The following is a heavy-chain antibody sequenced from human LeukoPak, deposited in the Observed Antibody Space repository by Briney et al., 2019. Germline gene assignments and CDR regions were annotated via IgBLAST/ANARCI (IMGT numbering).Heavy chain of an antibody. J-gene: IGHJ4*02. CDR1: GYTFTGYY. V-gene: IGHV1-2*04. CDR3: ARDGAGYHGSGSYFDY. CDR2: INPNSGGT. D-gene: IGHD3-10*01. Sequence: ASVKVSCKASGYTFTGYYMHWVRQAPGQGLEWMGWINPNSGGTNYAQKFQGWVTMTRDTSISTAYMELSRLRSDDTAVYYCARDGAGYHGSGSYFDYWGQGTLVTVSS.